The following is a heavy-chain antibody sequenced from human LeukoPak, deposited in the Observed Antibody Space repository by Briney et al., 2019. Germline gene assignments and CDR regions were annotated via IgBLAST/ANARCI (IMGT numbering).Heavy chain of an antibody. CDR3: ARPLGAIYWFDP. Sequence: SETLSLTCTVSGGSISSSSYYWGWIRQPPGTGLEWLGSIYYSGSTYYNPSLKSRVTISVETSKNQFSLKLSSVTAADTAVYYWARPLGAIYWFDPWGQGTLVTVSS. CDR1: GGSISSSSYY. V-gene: IGHV4-39*01. D-gene: IGHD2-2*02. CDR2: IYYSGST. J-gene: IGHJ5*02.